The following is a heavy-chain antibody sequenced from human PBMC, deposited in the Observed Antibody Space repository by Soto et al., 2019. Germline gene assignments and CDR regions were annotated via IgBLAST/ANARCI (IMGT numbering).Heavy chain of an antibody. V-gene: IGHV1-18*01. CDR3: AREVEVPYYYWGMDA. J-gene: IGHJ6*02. Sequence: ASVKVSCKASGYTFTSYGISWVRQAPGQGLEWMGWISGYNGKTNYAQKVQDRVTMTTDTSTSTVYMELRSLTFDDTAVYYCAREVEVPYYYWGMDAGGQGTMVTVSS. D-gene: IGHD3-22*01. CDR1: GYTFTSYG. CDR2: ISGYNGKT.